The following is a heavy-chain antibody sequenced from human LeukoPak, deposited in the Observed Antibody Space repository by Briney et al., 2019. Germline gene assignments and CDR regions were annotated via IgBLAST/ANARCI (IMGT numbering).Heavy chain of an antibody. CDR1: GFTFSSYS. Sequence: RPGGPLRLSCAASGFTFSSYSMTWVRQAPGKGLEWVSSISSSSSYIYYADSLKGRFTISRDNAKNSLYLQMNSLRAEDTAVYYCARGDMDTSMNPRDYWGQGTLVTVSS. J-gene: IGHJ4*02. CDR3: ARGDMDTSMNPRDY. D-gene: IGHD5-18*01. CDR2: ISSSSSYI. V-gene: IGHV3-21*01.